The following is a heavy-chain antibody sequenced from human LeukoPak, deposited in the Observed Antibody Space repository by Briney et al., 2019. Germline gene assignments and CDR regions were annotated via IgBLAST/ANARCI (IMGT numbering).Heavy chain of an antibody. CDR2: IYYSGST. D-gene: IGHD1-26*01. V-gene: IGHV4-39*07. CDR3: ARGWELTPDDAFDI. Sequence: PSETLSLTCTVSGGSISSSSYYWSWIRQPPGKGLEWIGSIYYSGSTYYNPSLKSRVTISVDTSKNQFSLKLSSVTAADTAVYYCARGWELTPDDAFDIWGQGTMVTVSS. J-gene: IGHJ3*02. CDR1: GGSISSSSYY.